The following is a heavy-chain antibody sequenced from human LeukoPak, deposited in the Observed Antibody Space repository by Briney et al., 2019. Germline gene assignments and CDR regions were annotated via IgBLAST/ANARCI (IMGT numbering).Heavy chain of an antibody. J-gene: IGHJ4*02. D-gene: IGHD1-14*01. V-gene: IGHV3-21*04. Sequence: GGSLRLSCVASGFTLSIYQVNWVRQAPGKGPEWLSYISTRSDDIYYAESVKGRFAISRDNAKNSLFLQMDNLRDEDTGIYFCARGMPTRTSDLWGQGTLVTVSS. CDR2: ISTRSDDI. CDR1: GFTLSIYQ. CDR3: ARGMPTRTSDL.